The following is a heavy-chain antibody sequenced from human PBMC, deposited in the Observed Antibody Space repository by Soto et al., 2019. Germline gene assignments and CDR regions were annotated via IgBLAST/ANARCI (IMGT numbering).Heavy chain of an antibody. CDR1: RFTFSSYA. J-gene: IGHJ6*02. Sequence: GGSLRLSCAASRFTFSSYAMHWVRQAPGKGLEWVAVISFDGSNKYYADSVKGRFTISRDNSKNTLYLQMNSLTAEDTAVYYCARDGGTSQDYGVPAPNYYYYAMDVWGQGTTVTVSS. V-gene: IGHV3-30-3*01. CDR2: ISFDGSNK. CDR3: ARDGGTSQDYGVPAPNYYYYAMDV. D-gene: IGHD4-17*01.